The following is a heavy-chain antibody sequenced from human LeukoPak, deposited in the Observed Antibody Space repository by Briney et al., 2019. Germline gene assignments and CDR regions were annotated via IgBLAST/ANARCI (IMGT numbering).Heavy chain of an antibody. CDR3: ARATPWLLPGY. V-gene: IGHV4-61*01. Sequence: PSETLSLTCSVSGGSVSSGNYYWSWIRQPPGRGLEWIAYIFYTGSTNYNPSLKSRVTISVDTSKNQFSLRLTSVTAADTAVYFCARATPWLLPGYWGQGTLVTVSS. J-gene: IGHJ4*02. D-gene: IGHD3-22*01. CDR1: GGSVSSGNYY. CDR2: IFYTGST.